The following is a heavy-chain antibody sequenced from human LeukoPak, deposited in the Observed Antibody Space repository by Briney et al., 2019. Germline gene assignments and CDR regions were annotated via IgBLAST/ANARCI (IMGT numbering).Heavy chain of an antibody. CDR1: GFTFSSYA. Sequence: GGSLRLSCAASGFTFSSYAMSWVRQAPGKGLEWVSAISGSGGSTYYADSVKGRFTISRDNSKNTLYLQMNSLRAEDTAVYYCAKNYGSGSYYKARDDAFDIWGQGTMVTVSS. J-gene: IGHJ3*02. CDR3: AKNYGSGSYYKARDDAFDI. V-gene: IGHV3-23*01. CDR2: ISGSGGST. D-gene: IGHD3-10*01.